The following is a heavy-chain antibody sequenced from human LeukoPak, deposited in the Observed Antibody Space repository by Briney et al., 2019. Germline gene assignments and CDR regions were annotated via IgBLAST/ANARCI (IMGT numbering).Heavy chain of an antibody. D-gene: IGHD5-24*01. CDR3: TTGRWVVDY. J-gene: IGHJ4*02. CDR1: GSACTYSY. CDR2: INPNSGGT. Sequence: ASVKVSCKGSGSACTYSYMHWARHAPGQGLEWMGWINPNSGGTNYAQKFQGRVTMTRDTSISTAYLALSRLSSDDTAVYCCTTGRWVVDYWGQGTLVTVSS. V-gene: IGHV1-2*02.